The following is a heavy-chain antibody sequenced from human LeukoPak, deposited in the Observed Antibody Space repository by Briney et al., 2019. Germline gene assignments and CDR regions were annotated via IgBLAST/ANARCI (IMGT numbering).Heavy chain of an antibody. CDR3: ARLGPYGSGSFRPNYYYYYMDV. CDR2: INHSGCT. V-gene: IGHV4-34*01. J-gene: IGHJ6*03. Sequence: SETLSLTCAVYGGSFSGYYWSWIRQPPGKGLEWIGEINHSGCTNYNPSLKSRVTISVDTSKNQFSLKLSSVTAADTAVYYCARLGPYGSGSFRPNYYYYYMDVWGKGTTVTISS. CDR1: GGSFSGYY. D-gene: IGHD3-10*01.